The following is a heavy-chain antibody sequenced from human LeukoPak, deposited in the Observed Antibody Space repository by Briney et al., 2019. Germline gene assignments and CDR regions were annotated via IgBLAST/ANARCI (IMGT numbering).Heavy chain of an antibody. CDR3: AREAYYGSGSYLAA. D-gene: IGHD3-10*01. CDR2: IYYSGST. CDR1: GGSLSSYY. V-gene: IGHV4-59*01. J-gene: IGHJ4*02. Sequence: SETLSLTCTVAGGSLSSYYWSWIRQPPGKGLEWIGYIYYSGSTNYNPSLKSRVTISVDTSKNQFSLKLSSVTAADTAVYYCAREAYYGSGSYLAAWGQGTLVTVSS.